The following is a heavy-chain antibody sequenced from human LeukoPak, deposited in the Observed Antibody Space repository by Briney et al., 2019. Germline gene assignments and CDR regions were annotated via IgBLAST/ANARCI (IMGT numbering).Heavy chain of an antibody. CDR1: GFTLSSNW. V-gene: IGHV3-74*01. CDR2: SNEDGSTT. J-gene: IGHJ4*02. D-gene: IGHD1-26*01. CDR3: VRDLGGRSGH. Sequence: GGSLRFSWAASGFTLSSNWMNWVRQAQGKGLVWVSRSNEDGSTTNYADSVKGRFTISRDNAKNTLYLQMNSLTAEDTAVYYCVRDLGGRSGHWGQGTLVTVSS.